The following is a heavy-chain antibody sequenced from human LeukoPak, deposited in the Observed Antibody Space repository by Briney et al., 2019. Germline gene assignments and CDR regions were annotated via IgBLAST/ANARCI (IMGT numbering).Heavy chain of an antibody. J-gene: IGHJ6*03. CDR2: ISSSSSYI. Sequence: GGSLRLSCAASGFTFSSYSMNWVRQASGKGLEWVSSISSSSSYIYYADSVKGRFTISRDNAKNSLYLQMNSLRAEDTAVYYCARDLADYCSGGSCYSGYYYYYMDVWGKGTTVTVSS. V-gene: IGHV3-21*01. CDR3: ARDLADYCSGGSCYSGYYYYYMDV. D-gene: IGHD2-15*01. CDR1: GFTFSSYS.